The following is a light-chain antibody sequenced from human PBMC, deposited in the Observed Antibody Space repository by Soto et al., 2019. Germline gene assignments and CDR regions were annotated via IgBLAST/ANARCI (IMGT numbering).Light chain of an antibody. CDR3: QQRGNWPPT. Sequence: AIQLTQSPSSLSASVGDRVTITCRASQGISSALAWYQQKPGKAPKLLIYDASSLESGVPSRFSGSGSGTDFTLTISSLEPEDFAVYYCQQRGNWPPTFGQGSRVEIK. J-gene: IGKJ1*01. CDR1: QGISSA. V-gene: IGKV1-13*02. CDR2: DAS.